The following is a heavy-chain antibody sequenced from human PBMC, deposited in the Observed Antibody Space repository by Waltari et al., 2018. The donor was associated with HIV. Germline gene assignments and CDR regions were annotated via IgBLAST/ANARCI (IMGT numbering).Heavy chain of an antibody. D-gene: IGHD2-2*01. V-gene: IGHV3-23*01. CDR2: ISGSGNST. Sequence: EVQLLESGGGLIEPGGSLRLSCVGSGFIFSSYAMRWVRQAPGKGLEWVSGISGSGNSTYYAGSVKGRFIISRDNSKNTVFLQMNSLRAEDTAVYYCAKGDCNSPSCPFDFWGQVTLVTVSS. CDR1: GFIFSSYA. CDR3: AKGDCNSPSCPFDF. J-gene: IGHJ4*02.